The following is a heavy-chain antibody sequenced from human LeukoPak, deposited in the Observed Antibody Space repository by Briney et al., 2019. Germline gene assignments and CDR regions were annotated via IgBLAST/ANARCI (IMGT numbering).Heavy chain of an antibody. J-gene: IGHJ4*02. CDR2: ISWNSGSI. V-gene: IGHV3-9*01. CDR1: GFTFNRDW. CDR3: AKDPNSSSWYGGYFDY. Sequence: GGSLRLSCAASGFTFNRDWTAWVRQAPGKGLEWVSGISWNSGSIGYADSVKGRFTISRDNAKNSLYLQMNSLRAEDTALYYCAKDPNSSSWYGGYFDYWGQGTLVTVSS. D-gene: IGHD6-13*01.